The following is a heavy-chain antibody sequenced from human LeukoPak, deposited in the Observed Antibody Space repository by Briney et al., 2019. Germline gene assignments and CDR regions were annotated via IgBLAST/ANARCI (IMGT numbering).Heavy chain of an antibody. CDR1: GGSISSYY. CDR3: ARQIASAGTAGFDF. V-gene: IGHV4-4*07. D-gene: IGHD6-13*01. J-gene: IGHJ4*02. CDR2: IYSTGST. Sequence: SETLSLTCTVSGGSISSYYWSWIRQPAGKGLEWIGRIYSTGSTNYNPSLKSRVTMSVDTSKNQFSLRLRSVTTADTAVYCCARQIASAGTAGFDFWGQGALVSVSS.